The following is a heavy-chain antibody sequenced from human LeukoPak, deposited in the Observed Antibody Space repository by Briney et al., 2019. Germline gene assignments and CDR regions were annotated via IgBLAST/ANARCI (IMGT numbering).Heavy chain of an antibody. CDR3: ARDHFLESPRAFDI. J-gene: IGHJ3*02. V-gene: IGHV3-21*01. CDR1: GFTLSSNY. D-gene: IGHD3-3*01. CDR2: ISSSSSYI. Sequence: GGSLRLSCAASGFTLSSNYMSWVRQAPGKGLEWVSSISSSSSYIYYADSVKGRFTISRDNAKNSLYLQMNSLRAEDTAVYYCARDHFLESPRAFDIWGQGTMVTVSS.